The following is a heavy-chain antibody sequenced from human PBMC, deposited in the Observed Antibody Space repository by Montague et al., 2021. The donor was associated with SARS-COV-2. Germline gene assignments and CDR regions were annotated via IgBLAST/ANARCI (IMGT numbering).Heavy chain of an antibody. D-gene: IGHD1-26*01. Sequence: TLSLTCTVSGGSISSDSHYWIWLRPPAGQGLEWNSRIDTSGNTKSTSYLKGRVTLSTDKTKNSFYLKPSSATAAATAVYSRARRIDYYGMDVWGQGTTVTVSS. CDR3: ARRIDYYGMDV. V-gene: IGHV4-61*02. J-gene: IGHJ6*02. CDR2: IDTSGNT. CDR1: GGSISSDSHY.